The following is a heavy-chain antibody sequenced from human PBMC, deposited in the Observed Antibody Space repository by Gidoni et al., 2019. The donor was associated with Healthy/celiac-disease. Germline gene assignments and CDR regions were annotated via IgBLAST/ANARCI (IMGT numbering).Heavy chain of an antibody. CDR3: ASAPRSGDAFDY. Sequence: EVQLVESGGGLVKPGGSLRLSCAASGFTFSSSSMNWVRQAPGKGLEWVSSISSSSSYIYYADSVKGRFTISRDNAKNSLYLQMNSLRAEDTAVYYCASAPRSGDAFDYWGQGTLVTVSS. CDR2: ISSSSSYI. D-gene: IGHD2-21*02. CDR1: GFTFSSSS. J-gene: IGHJ4*02. V-gene: IGHV3-21*06.